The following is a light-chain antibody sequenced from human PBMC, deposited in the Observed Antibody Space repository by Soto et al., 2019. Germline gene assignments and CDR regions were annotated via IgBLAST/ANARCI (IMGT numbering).Light chain of an antibody. J-gene: IGKJ4*01. CDR3: QQCSFTLT. CDR1: QSISTY. V-gene: IGKV1-39*01. Sequence: DIQMTQSPSSLSASVGDRVTITCRASQSISTYLNLYQQKLGKAPKLLISGASSLQGGVPSRFSGSGSGTDFTLTISSLQPEDFAAYYFQQCSFTLTFGGGTKLEIK. CDR2: GAS.